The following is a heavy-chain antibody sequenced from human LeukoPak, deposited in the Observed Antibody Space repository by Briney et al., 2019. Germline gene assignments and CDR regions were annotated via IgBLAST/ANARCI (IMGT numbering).Heavy chain of an antibody. Sequence: GGSLRLSCTASGFTFNDYYMSWVRQAPGKGLEWVANIRQDGSEQYYVDSVKGRFTISRDNAKHSLFLQMNSLRAEDTAVYYCARVAVIYYYYMEVWGKGTTVTVSS. V-gene: IGHV3-7*01. D-gene: IGHD2/OR15-2a*01. CDR3: ARVAVIYYYYMEV. CDR1: GFTFNDYY. CDR2: IRQDGSEQ. J-gene: IGHJ6*03.